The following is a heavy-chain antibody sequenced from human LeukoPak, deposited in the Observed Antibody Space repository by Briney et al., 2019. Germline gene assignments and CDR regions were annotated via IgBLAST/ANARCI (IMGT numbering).Heavy chain of an antibody. D-gene: IGHD3-3*01. CDR2: IIPILGIA. V-gene: IGHV1-69*04. Sequence: ASVKVSCKASGYTFTSYGISWVRQAPGQGLEWMGRIIPILGIANYAQKFQGRVTITADKSTSTAYMELSSLRSEDTAVYYCARAIFGVANLDYWGQGTLVTVSS. J-gene: IGHJ4*02. CDR1: GYTFTSYG. CDR3: ARAIFGVANLDY.